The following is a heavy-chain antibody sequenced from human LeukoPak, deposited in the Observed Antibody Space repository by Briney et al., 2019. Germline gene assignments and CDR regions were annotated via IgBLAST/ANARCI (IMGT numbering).Heavy chain of an antibody. CDR3: ATLWLAKQVNAFDI. Sequence: SETLSLTCTVSGYSISSGYYWGWIRQPPGKGLEWIGSIYHSGSTYYNPSLKSRVTISVDTSKNQFSLKLSSVTAADTAVYYCATLWLAKQVNAFDIWGQGTMVTVSS. J-gene: IGHJ3*02. CDR2: IYHSGST. V-gene: IGHV4-38-2*02. D-gene: IGHD6-19*01. CDR1: GYSISSGYY.